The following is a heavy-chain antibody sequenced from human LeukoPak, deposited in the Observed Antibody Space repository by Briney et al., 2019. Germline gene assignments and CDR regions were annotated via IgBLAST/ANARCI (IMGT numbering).Heavy chain of an antibody. CDR2: INSDGSST. CDR3: AGGYSSGWYVAFI. J-gene: IGHJ3*02. CDR1: GFTFSSYW. V-gene: IGHV3-74*01. Sequence: GGSLRLSCAASGFTFSSYWMHWVRQAPGKGLVWVSRINSDGSSTSYADSVKGRFTISRDNAKNTLYLQMNSLRAEDTAVYYCAGGYSSGWYVAFIWGQGTMVTVSS. D-gene: IGHD6-19*01.